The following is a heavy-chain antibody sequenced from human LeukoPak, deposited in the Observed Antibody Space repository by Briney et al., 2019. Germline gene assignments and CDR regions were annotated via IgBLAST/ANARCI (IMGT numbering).Heavy chain of an antibody. D-gene: IGHD6-13*01. V-gene: IGHV3-11*01. CDR3: AKDIVAAGLFFDY. Sequence: GSLRLSCAASGFTFSDYYMGWIRQASGKGLEWVSYISGSGSDIYYADSVKGRFTISRDNAKNSLYLQMNSLRAEDTAVYYCAKDIVAAGLFFDYWGQGTLVTVSS. CDR1: GFTFSDYY. CDR2: ISGSGSDI. J-gene: IGHJ4*02.